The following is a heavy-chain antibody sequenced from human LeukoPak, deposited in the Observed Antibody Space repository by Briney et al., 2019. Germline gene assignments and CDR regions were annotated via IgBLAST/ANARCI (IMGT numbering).Heavy chain of an antibody. V-gene: IGHV1-69*05. CDR3: ARDLRVETPQSDAFDI. Sequence: GASVKVSCKASGGTFNSYAISWVRQAPGQGLEWMGGIIPIFGTANYAQKFQGRVTITTDESTSTAYMELSSLRSEDTAVYYCARDLRVETPQSDAFDIWGQGTMVTVSS. D-gene: IGHD5-24*01. CDR1: GGTFNSYA. J-gene: IGHJ3*02. CDR2: IIPIFGTA.